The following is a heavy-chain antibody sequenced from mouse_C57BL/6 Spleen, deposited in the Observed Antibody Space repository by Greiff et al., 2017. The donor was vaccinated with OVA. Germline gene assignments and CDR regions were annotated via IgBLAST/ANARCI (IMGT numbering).Heavy chain of an antibody. Sequence: EEKLMESGGGLVQPKGSLKLSCAASGFSFNTYAMDWVRQAPGKGLEWVARIRSKSNNYSTSSADSVKDRVTISRDDSESMLYLQMNNLKTEDTAMYYCVRHLDYWGQGTTLTVSS. V-gene: IGHV10-1*01. CDR3: VRHLDY. CDR1: GFSFNTYA. J-gene: IGHJ2*01. CDR2: IRSKSNNYST.